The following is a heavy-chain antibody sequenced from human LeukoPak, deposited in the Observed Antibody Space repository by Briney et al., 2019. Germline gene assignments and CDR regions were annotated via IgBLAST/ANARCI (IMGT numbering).Heavy chain of an antibody. Sequence: GASVKVSCKASGYTFTGYYMHWVRQAPGQGLEWMGWINPNSGGTNYAQKFQGRVTMTRDTSISTVYMELSRLRSDDTAVYYCARGATVTTPTGSYYYYYMDVWGKGTTVTVPS. CDR2: INPNSGGT. CDR3: ARGATVTTPTGSYYYYYMDV. J-gene: IGHJ6*03. CDR1: GYTFTGYY. V-gene: IGHV1-2*02. D-gene: IGHD4-17*01.